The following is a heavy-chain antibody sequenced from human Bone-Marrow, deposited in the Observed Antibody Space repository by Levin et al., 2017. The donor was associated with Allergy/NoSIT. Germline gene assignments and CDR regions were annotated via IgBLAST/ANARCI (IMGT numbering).Heavy chain of an antibody. Sequence: GESLKISCAASGFTFSSYSMNWVRQAPGKGLEWVSYISSSSSTIYYADSVKGRFTISRDNAKNSLYLQMNSLRAEDTAVYYCARDYYGSGSYYTLLGNWFDPWGQGTLVTVSS. J-gene: IGHJ5*02. CDR1: GFTFSSYS. V-gene: IGHV3-48*01. CDR3: ARDYYGSGSYYTLLGNWFDP. D-gene: IGHD3-10*01. CDR2: ISSSSSTI.